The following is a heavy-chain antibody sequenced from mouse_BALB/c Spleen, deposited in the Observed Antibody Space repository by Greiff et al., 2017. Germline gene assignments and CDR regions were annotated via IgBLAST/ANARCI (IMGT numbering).Heavy chain of an antibody. V-gene: IGHV5-6-3*01. CDR1: GFTFSSYG. Sequence: EVMLVESGGGLVQPGGSLKLSCAASGFTFSSYGMSWVRQTPDKRLELVATINSNGGSTYYPDSVKGRFTISRDNAKNTLYLQMSSLKSEDTAMYYCARGGGNKDAMDYWGQGTSVTVSS. D-gene: IGHD2-1*01. CDR2: INSNGGST. J-gene: IGHJ4*01. CDR3: ARGGGNKDAMDY.